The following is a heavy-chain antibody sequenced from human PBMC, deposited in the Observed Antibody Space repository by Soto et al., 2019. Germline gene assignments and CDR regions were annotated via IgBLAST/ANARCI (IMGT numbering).Heavy chain of an antibody. Sequence: GSLRLSCAASGFTFSSYAMHWVRQAPGKGLEWVAVISYDGTNKYYADSVKGRFTISRDNSKNTLYLQMNSLRAEDTAVYYCARLDGHDAFDIWGQGTMVTVSS. CDR3: ARLDGHDAFDI. J-gene: IGHJ3*02. CDR1: GFTFSSYA. CDR2: ISYDGTNK. V-gene: IGHV3-30-3*01.